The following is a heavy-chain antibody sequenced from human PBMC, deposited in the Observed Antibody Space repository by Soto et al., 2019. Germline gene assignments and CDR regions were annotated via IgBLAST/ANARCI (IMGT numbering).Heavy chain of an antibody. Sequence: QVQLQESGPGLVKPSETLSLTCTVAGDSVSSGNSYWGWIRQPPGKGLEWIGYVYYSGSTQYNPSLKSRVTISVDTSKNQFSLKMTSVTAADTSMFYCVRQYSAECSGGVCFHAFDIWGQGTMVTVSS. V-gene: IGHV4-61*01. CDR1: GDSVSSGNSY. CDR3: VRQYSAECSGGVCFHAFDI. CDR2: VYYSGST. J-gene: IGHJ3*02. D-gene: IGHD2-15*01.